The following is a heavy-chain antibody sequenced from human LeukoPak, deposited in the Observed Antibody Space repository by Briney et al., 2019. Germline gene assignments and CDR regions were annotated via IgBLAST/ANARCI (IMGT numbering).Heavy chain of an antibody. CDR3: ARVGAMVRGAMGPDY. D-gene: IGHD3-10*01. Sequence: SETLSLTCAVYGGSFSGYYWSWIRQPPGKGLEWIGEINHSGSTNYNPSLKSRVTISVDTSKNQFSLKLSSVTAADTAVYYCARVGAMVRGAMGPDYWGQGTLVTVSS. CDR1: GGSFSGYY. CDR2: INHSGST. V-gene: IGHV4-34*01. J-gene: IGHJ4*02.